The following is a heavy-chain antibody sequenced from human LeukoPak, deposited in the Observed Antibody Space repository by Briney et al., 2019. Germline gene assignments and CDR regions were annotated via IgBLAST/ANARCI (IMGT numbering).Heavy chain of an antibody. CDR2: IIPIFGTA. D-gene: IGHD5-12*01. V-gene: IGHV1-69*13. Sequence: GASVTVSCKASGGTFSSYAISWVRQAPGQGLEWMGGIIPIFGTANYAQKFQGRVTITADESTSTAYMELSSLRSEDTAVYYCARGYDGLFDYWGQGTLVTVSS. J-gene: IGHJ4*02. CDR1: GGTFSSYA. CDR3: ARGYDGLFDY.